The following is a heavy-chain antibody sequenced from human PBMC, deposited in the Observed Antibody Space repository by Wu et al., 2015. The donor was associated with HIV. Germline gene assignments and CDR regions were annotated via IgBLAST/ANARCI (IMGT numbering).Heavy chain of an antibody. D-gene: IGHD2-8*01. CDR2: IYYSGRT. CDR3: AREKTSYAESYYLDS. V-gene: IGHV4-59*11. Sequence: QVQLQESGPGLVKPSETLSLTCTVSGGSMKSLYWTWIRQPPGKGLEWIGYIYYSGRTNYNPSLKSRVTISVDTSKNQFSLKLTSVTAADTAFYYCAREKTSYAESYYLDSWGQGTLVTVSS. CDR1: GGSMKSLY. J-gene: IGHJ4*02.